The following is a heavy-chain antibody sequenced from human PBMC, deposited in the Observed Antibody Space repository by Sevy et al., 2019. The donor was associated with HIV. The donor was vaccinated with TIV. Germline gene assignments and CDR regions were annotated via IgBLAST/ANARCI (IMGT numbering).Heavy chain of an antibody. Sequence: AGSLRLSCAASGFTFSTYAMHWVRQAPGKGLEWVAVISYDGSNTYYADSVKGRFTISRDSSKNTLYLQMNSLRPEDTAVYFCARDGGYDSRGYDLSNYWGQGTLVTVSS. D-gene: IGHD3-22*01. CDR1: GFTFSTYA. V-gene: IGHV3-30*04. CDR2: ISYDGSNT. J-gene: IGHJ4*02. CDR3: ARDGGYDSRGYDLSNY.